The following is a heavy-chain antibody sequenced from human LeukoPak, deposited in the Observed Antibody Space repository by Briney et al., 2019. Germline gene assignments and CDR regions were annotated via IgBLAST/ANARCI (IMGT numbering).Heavy chain of an antibody. CDR2: INHSGST. Sequence: SETLSLTCTVSDEVITSNNWWSWVRQPPGKGLEWIGEINHSGSTNYNPSLKSRVTISVDTSKNQFSLKLSSVTAADTAVYYCARGSSSWGYWGQGTLVTVSS. CDR1: DEVITSNNW. J-gene: IGHJ4*02. V-gene: IGHV4-4*02. CDR3: ARGSSSWGY. D-gene: IGHD6-13*01.